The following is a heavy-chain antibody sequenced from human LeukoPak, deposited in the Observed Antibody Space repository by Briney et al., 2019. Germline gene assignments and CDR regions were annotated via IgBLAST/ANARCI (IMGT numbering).Heavy chain of an antibody. J-gene: IGHJ3*02. CDR3: VRGGAGATASDVFDI. CDR2: ISSSGSSI. CDR1: GFTFSSYE. D-gene: IGHD5-12*01. V-gene: IGHV3-48*03. Sequence: PGGSLRLSCAASGFTFSSYEMNWVRQAPGKGLEWVSYISSSGSSIYYADSVKGRFTISRDNAKNSLFLQMNSLRVEDTAIYYCVRGGAGATASDVFDIWGQGTMVTVSS.